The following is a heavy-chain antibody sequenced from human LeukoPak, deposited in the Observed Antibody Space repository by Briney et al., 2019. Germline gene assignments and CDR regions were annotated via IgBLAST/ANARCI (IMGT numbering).Heavy chain of an antibody. V-gene: IGHV4-59*01. Sequence: SETLSLTCTVSGGSISSYYWSWIRQPPGKGLEWIGYIYYSGSTNYNPSLKSRVTISVDTSKNQFSLKLSSVTAADTAVYYCARELLWFGSSRRSYFDYWGQGTLVTVSS. D-gene: IGHD3-10*01. J-gene: IGHJ4*02. CDR1: GGSISSYY. CDR2: IYYSGST. CDR3: ARELLWFGSSRRSYFDY.